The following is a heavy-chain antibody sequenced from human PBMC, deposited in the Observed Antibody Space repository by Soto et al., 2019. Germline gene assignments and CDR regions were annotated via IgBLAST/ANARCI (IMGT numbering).Heavy chain of an antibody. V-gene: IGHV3-30*18. Sequence: VQLVDSGGGVVQPGRSLRLSCAASGFTFSDYAMHWVRQAPGTGLEWVAVVSHDGRNTHYADSVKGRFTISRDSSKNTGSVEMTSLRAEDTAVYYCAKGGRQWLVTYDFNYWGQGALVTVSS. J-gene: IGHJ4*02. CDR1: GFTFSDYA. D-gene: IGHD6-19*01. CDR3: AKGGRQWLVTYDFNY. CDR2: VSHDGRNT.